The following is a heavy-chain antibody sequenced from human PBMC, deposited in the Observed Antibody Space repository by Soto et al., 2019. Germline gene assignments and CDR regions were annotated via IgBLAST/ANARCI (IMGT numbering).Heavy chain of an antibody. V-gene: IGHV3-23*01. CDR2: ISGSGGST. J-gene: IGHJ6*02. CDR3: AKDGHIVVVTDGMDV. D-gene: IGHD2-21*02. Sequence: PGRSLRLSCAASGFTFSSYAMSWVRQAPGKGLEWVSAISGSGGSTYYADSVKGRFTISRDNSKNTLYLQMNSLRAEDTAVYYCAKDGHIVVVTDGMDVWGQGTTVTVSS. CDR1: GFTFSSYA.